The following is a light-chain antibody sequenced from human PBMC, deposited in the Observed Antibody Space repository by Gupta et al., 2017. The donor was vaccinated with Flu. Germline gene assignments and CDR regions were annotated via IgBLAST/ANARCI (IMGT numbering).Light chain of an antibody. Sequence: QSVLTQPPSASGTPGQRVTIYCSGSSSNIGSNPVYWYQQLPGTAPKLLIYGNNRRPSGVPDRFSGSKSGTSASLAISGLRSEDEANYYCAAWDDSLSGWVFGGGTKLTVL. CDR1: SSNIGSNP. J-gene: IGLJ3*02. CDR3: AAWDDSLSGWV. CDR2: GNN. V-gene: IGLV1-47*01.